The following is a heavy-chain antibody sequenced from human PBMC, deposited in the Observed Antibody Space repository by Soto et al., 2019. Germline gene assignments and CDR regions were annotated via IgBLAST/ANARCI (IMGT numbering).Heavy chain of an antibody. J-gene: IGHJ4*02. V-gene: IGHV4-61*01. D-gene: IGHD3-22*01. CDR3: ARLGYYDSSGYYY. CDR1: GGSVSSGSYY. Sequence: ETLSLTCTVSGGSVSSGSYYWSWIRQPPGKGLEWIGYIYYSGSTNYNPSLKSRVTISVDTSKNQFSLKLSSVTAADTAVYYCARLGYYDSSGYYYWGQGTLVTVSS. CDR2: IYYSGST.